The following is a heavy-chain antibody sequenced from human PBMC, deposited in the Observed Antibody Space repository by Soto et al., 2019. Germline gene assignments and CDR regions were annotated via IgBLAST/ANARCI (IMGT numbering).Heavy chain of an antibody. Sequence: VSVKVSCKASGYTFTSYGISWVRQAPGQGLEWMGWISAYNGNTNYAQKLQGRVTMTTDTSTSTAYMELRSLRSDDTAVYYCARGCPQLVCITMIVVVPDAFDIWGQGTMVTVSS. D-gene: IGHD3-22*01. V-gene: IGHV1-18*01. J-gene: IGHJ3*02. CDR1: GYTFTSYG. CDR3: ARGCPQLVCITMIVVVPDAFDI. CDR2: ISAYNGNT.